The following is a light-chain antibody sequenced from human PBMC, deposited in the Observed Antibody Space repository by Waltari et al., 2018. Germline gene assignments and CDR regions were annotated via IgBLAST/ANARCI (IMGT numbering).Light chain of an antibody. CDR2: GAS. CDR1: QSVSSN. J-gene: IGKJ1*01. V-gene: IGKV3-15*01. CDR3: QQYNKWPPWT. Sequence: EIMMTQSPATLSVSPGERATLPCRASQSVSSNLAWYQQKPGQAPRLLIYGASTRATGIPARFSGSGSGTEFTLTISSLQSQDFAVYYCQQYNKWPPWTFGQGTKVEIK.